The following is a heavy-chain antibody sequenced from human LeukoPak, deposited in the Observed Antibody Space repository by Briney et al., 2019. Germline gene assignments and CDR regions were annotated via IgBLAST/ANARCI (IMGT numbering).Heavy chain of an antibody. J-gene: IGHJ6*02. V-gene: IGHV1-2*02. CDR3: ARAPPPPQYGGNHYPDYYGMDV. CDR1: GYTFTGYY. CDR2: INPNSGGT. D-gene: IGHD4-23*01. Sequence: ASVKVSCKASGYTFTGYYMHWVRQAPGQGLEWMGWINPNSGGTNHAQKSQGRVTMTRDTSISTAYMELSRLRSDDTAVYYCARAPPPPQYGGNHYPDYYGMDVWGQGTTVTVSS.